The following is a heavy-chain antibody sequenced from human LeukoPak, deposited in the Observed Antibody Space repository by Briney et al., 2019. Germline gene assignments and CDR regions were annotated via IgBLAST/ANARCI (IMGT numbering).Heavy chain of an antibody. J-gene: IGHJ4*02. D-gene: IGHD2-15*01. CDR1: GGSIGSYY. CDR2: IYYSGST. V-gene: IGHV4-59*01. Sequence: PSETLSLTCTVSGGSIGSYYWSWIRQPPGKGLEWIGYIYYSGSTNYNPSLKSRVTISVDTSKNQFSLKLSSVTAADTAVYYCARGGSWPHTPFDYWGQGTLVTVSS. CDR3: ARGGSWPHTPFDY.